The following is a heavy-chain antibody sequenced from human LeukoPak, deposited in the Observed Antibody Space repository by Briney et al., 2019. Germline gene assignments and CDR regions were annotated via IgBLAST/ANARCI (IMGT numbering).Heavy chain of an antibody. V-gene: IGHV3-7*01. CDR1: GFMFSNSW. J-gene: IGHJ4*02. CDR2: INQDGSVK. CDR3: ARDRGYNTFDY. D-gene: IGHD3-10*01. Sequence: PGGSLRLSCAASGFMFSNSWMTWVRQAPGKGLEWLGNINQDGSVKNYVGSVKGRFTFSRDNAKTSLYLQMNSLRVEDTAVYYCARDRGYNTFDYWGQGTLVTVSS.